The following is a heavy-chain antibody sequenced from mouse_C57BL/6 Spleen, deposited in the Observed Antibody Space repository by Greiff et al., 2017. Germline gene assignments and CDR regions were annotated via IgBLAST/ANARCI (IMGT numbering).Heavy chain of an antibody. CDR1: GYTFTDSN. J-gene: IGHJ2*01. CDR3: ARSTMVTATGFDY. Sequence: EVQLQQSGPELVKPGASVKIPCKASGYTFTDSNMDWVKQSHGKSLEWIGDINPNNGGTIYNQKFKGKATLTVDKSSSTAYMELRSLTSEDTAVYYCARSTMVTATGFDYWGQGTTLTVSS. V-gene: IGHV1-18*01. D-gene: IGHD2-2*01. CDR2: INPNNGGT.